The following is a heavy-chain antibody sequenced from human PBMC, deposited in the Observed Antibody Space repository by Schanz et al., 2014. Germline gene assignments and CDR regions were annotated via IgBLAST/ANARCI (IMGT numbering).Heavy chain of an antibody. J-gene: IGHJ6*02. V-gene: IGHV3-64*07. CDR3: AGAAYCRGAGCALYYALDV. CDR2: ITTSGSST. Sequence: VQLVESGGGVAQPGGSLRLSCAASGFSFSGYGMHWVRQTPGKGLEHVSGITTSGSSTVYADSVKGRFTISSDNSKNTVFLQMNSLRAEDTGVYYCAGAAYCRGAGCALYYALDVWGQGTTVTVSS. D-gene: IGHD2-15*01. CDR1: GFSFSGYG.